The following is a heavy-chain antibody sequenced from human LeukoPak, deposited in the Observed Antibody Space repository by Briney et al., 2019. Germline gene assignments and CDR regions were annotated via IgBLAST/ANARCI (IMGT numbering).Heavy chain of an antibody. Sequence: SVKVSCKASGGTFSNYAISWVRQAPGQGLEWMGGIIPVFGTAHYAQKFQGRVTITADKYTTTAYMELSSLRSEDTAVYYCAGDVRVLTGYREPSDGFDIWGQGTMVTVSS. CDR2: IIPVFGTA. CDR3: AGDVRVLTGYREPSDGFDI. J-gene: IGHJ3*02. D-gene: IGHD3-9*01. V-gene: IGHV1-69*06. CDR1: GGTFSNYA.